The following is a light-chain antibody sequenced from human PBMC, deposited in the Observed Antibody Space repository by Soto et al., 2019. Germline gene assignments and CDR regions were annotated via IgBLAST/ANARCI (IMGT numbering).Light chain of an antibody. V-gene: IGKV4-1*01. Sequence: DIVLTQSLDSLAVSLRETATINCKSSQSALYNSNNKNYLAWYQQKPGQPPKLLIYWASTRESGVPDRFSGSGSGTDFTLTISSLQAEDVAVYYCQQYYSTPLTFGGGTKVDIK. CDR2: WAS. CDR3: QQYYSTPLT. J-gene: IGKJ4*01. CDR1: QSALYNSNNKNY.